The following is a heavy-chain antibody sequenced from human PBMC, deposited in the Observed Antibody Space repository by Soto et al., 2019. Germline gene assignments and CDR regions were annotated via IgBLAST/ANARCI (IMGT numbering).Heavy chain of an antibody. CDR2: IWYDGSNK. CDR1: GFTFSSYG. CDR3: ARLKPGQPPYFDY. J-gene: IGHJ4*02. V-gene: IGHV3-33*01. Sequence: GESLKISCAASGFTFSSYGMHWVRQAPGKGLEWVAVIWYDGSNKYYADSVKGRFTISRDNSKNTLYLQMNSLRAEDTAVYYCARLKPGQPPYFDYRSQRTLVTVSS. D-gene: IGHD1-1*01.